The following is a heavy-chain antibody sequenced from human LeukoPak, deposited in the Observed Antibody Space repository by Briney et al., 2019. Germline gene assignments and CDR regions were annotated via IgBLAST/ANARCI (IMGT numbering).Heavy chain of an antibody. CDR1: GLTFSSYA. Sequence: GGSLRLSCAASGLTFSSYAMSWVRQAPGKGLEWVSAISGSGGSTYYADSVKGRFTISRDNSKNTLYLQMNSLRAEDTAVYYRAKGLVPTLGIAVAGTYYGMDVWGKGTTVTVSS. CDR3: AKGLVPTLGIAVAGTYYGMDV. J-gene: IGHJ6*04. CDR2: ISGSGGST. D-gene: IGHD6-19*01. V-gene: IGHV3-23*01.